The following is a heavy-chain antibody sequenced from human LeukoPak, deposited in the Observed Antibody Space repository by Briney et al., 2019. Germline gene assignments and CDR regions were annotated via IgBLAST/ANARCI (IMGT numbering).Heavy chain of an antibody. CDR1: GITLSDFW. D-gene: IGHD2-2*01. V-gene: IGHV3-15*01. CDR2: IKAKIHGETI. Sequence: PGGTLRLSCAASGITLSDFWFSWVRQAPGKGLEWVARIKAKIHGETIDYAAPVRGRFIISRDDSRNTVYLQMNSLKFEDTAMYYCTCRSTIWGRGTRVTVSS. CDR3: TCRSTI. J-gene: IGHJ4*02.